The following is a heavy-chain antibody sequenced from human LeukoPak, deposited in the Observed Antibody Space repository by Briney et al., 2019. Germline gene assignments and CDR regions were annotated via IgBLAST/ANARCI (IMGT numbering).Heavy chain of an antibody. J-gene: IGHJ6*03. Sequence: PGGSLRLSCAASGFTFSSYGMHWVRQAPGKGLEWVAVISYDGSNKYYADSVKGRFTISRDNSKNTLYLQMNSLRAEDTAVYYCAKDLEFGPYYYYYMDVWGKGTTVTVSS. CDR3: AKDLEFGPYYYYYMDV. V-gene: IGHV3-30*18. CDR1: GFTFSSYG. D-gene: IGHD3/OR15-3a*01. CDR2: ISYDGSNK.